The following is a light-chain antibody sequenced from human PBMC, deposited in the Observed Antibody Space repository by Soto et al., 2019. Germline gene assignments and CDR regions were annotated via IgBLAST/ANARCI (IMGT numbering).Light chain of an antibody. CDR2: RAS. CDR3: QQYRNWPPWT. CDR1: QSLGGN. V-gene: IGKV3-15*01. Sequence: IVMTQSPATLAVSPGDTATLSCRASQSLGGNLAWYQQKPGQAPRLLIFRASSRATGVPARFSARESGTEFTLTISGLQSEDFALYYCQQYRNWPPWTFGPGTKVEIK. J-gene: IGKJ1*01.